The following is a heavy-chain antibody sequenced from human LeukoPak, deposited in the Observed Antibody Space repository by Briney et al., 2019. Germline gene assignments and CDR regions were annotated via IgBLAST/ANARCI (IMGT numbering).Heavy chain of an antibody. D-gene: IGHD3-3*01. CDR2: MNPNSGNT. CDR1: GYTSTSYD. Sequence: GASVKVSCKASGYTSTSYDINWVRQATGQGLEWMGWMNPNSGNTGYAQKFQGRVTITRNTSISTAYMELSSLRSEDTAVYYCARGPYYDFWSGSGYYYYYMDVWGKGTTVTVSS. V-gene: IGHV1-8*03. CDR3: ARGPYYDFWSGSGYYYYYMDV. J-gene: IGHJ6*03.